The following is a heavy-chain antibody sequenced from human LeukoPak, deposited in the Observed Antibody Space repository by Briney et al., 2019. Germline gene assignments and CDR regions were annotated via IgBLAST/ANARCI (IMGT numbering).Heavy chain of an antibody. V-gene: IGHV4-59*08. Sequence: SETLSLTCTVSGGSISSYYWSWIRQPPGKGLEWIGYIYYSGSTNYNPSLKSRVTISVDTSKNQFSLKLSSVTAADTAVYYCARYRVFGRPYYFDYWGQGTLVTVSS. CDR2: IYYSGST. CDR3: ARYRVFGRPYYFDY. D-gene: IGHD3-16*01. CDR1: GGSISSYY. J-gene: IGHJ4*02.